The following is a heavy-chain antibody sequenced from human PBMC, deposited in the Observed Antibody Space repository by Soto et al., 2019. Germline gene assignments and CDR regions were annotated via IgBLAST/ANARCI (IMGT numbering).Heavy chain of an antibody. CDR1: GYTFTSYG. CDR3: ARGGTTIEYYDILTGYYTLFFDY. J-gene: IGHJ4*02. D-gene: IGHD3-9*01. Sequence: ASVKVSCKASGYTFTSYGISWVRQAPGQGLEWMGWISAYNGNTNYAQKLQGRVTMTTDTSTSTAYMELRSLRSDDTAVYYCARGGTTIEYYDILTGYYTLFFDYWGQGTLVTVSS. CDR2: ISAYNGNT. V-gene: IGHV1-18*01.